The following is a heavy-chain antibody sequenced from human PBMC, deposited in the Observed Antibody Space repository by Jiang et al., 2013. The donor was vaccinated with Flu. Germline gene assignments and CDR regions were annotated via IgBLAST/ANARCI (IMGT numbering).Heavy chain of an antibody. J-gene: IGHJ4*02. D-gene: IGHD3-10*01. CDR3: ARHFNYGSGSYSPDFDY. V-gene: IGHV1-46*01. CDR1: GYTFTSYY. CDR2: INPSGGST. Sequence: GAEVKKPGASVKVSCKASGYTFTSYYMHWVRQAPGQGLEWMGIINPSGGSTSYAQKFQGRVTMTRDTSTSTVYMELSSLRSEDTAVYYCARHFNYGSGSYSPDFDYWGQGTLVTVSS.